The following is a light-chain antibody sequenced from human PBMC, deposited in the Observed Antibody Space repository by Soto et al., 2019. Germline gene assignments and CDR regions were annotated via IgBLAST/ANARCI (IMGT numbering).Light chain of an antibody. CDR2: DAS. CDR1: QSVSSN. V-gene: IGKV3-15*01. J-gene: IGKJ5*01. CDR3: QQYNNWPREI. Sequence: EIVMTQSPATLSVSPGERATLSCRASQSVSSNLAWYQQKPGQAPRLLIYDASTRATGIPARFSGSGSGTEFTLTISSLQSEDFAVYYCQQYNNWPREIFGQGTRLEIK.